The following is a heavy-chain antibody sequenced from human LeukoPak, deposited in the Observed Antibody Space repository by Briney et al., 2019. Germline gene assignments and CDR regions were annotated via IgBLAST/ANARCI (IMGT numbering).Heavy chain of an antibody. Sequence: GGSLRLSCAASGFTFSSYSMNWVRQAPGKGLEWVSSISSSSSYIYYADSVKGRFTISRDNAKNSLYLRMNSLRAEDTAVYYCARDYYCSSTSCYGMDVWGQGTTVTVSS. V-gene: IGHV3-21*01. CDR3: ARDYYCSSTSCYGMDV. J-gene: IGHJ6*02. CDR1: GFTFSSYS. CDR2: ISSSSSYI. D-gene: IGHD2-2*01.